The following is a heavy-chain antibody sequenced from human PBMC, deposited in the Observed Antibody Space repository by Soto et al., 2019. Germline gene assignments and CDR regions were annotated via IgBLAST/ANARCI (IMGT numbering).Heavy chain of an antibody. J-gene: IGHJ3*02. CDR1: GFSISTYA. V-gene: IGHV3-30*04. Sequence: QVQLVESGGGVVQPGRSLRLSCAASGFSISTYALHWVRQAPGKGPEWVAIISYNGNNKHYADSVKGRFTISRDNSKNTVDLQMNSLRVEDTAMYYCARRSFPYSGSPLEPWSDALDIWGQGTKVTVSS. D-gene: IGHD1-26*01. CDR2: ISYNGNNK. CDR3: ARRSFPYSGSPLEPWSDALDI.